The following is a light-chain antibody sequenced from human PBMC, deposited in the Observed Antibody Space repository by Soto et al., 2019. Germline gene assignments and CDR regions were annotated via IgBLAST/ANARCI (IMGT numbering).Light chain of an antibody. Sequence: DIVMTQSPLSLHVTPGEPASISCRSSQSLLSTNGYNYLVWYLQRPGQSPQLLIYLGSNRASGVTDRFSGSGSGTDFTLKISRVEAEDVGVYYCMQVIQTPPTFGQGTKVEIK. V-gene: IGKV2-28*01. CDR1: QSLLSTNGYNY. J-gene: IGKJ1*01. CDR2: LGS. CDR3: MQVIQTPPT.